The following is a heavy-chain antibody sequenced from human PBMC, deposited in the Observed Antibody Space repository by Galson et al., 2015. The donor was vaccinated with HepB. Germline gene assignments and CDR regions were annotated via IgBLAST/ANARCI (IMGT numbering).Heavy chain of an antibody. CDR1: GFTFDDYT. CDR2: ISWDGDST. Sequence: SLRLSCAASGFTFDDYTMYWVRQAPGKGLEWVSLISWDGDSTYYAHSVKGRFTLSRDNSKNSLYLQMNSLRTEDSALYYCAKDIPQKIKDGDNSLEARGAFDIWGRGTMVTVSS. V-gene: IGHV3-43*01. CDR3: AKDIPQKIKDGDNSLEARGAFDI. J-gene: IGHJ3*02. D-gene: IGHD4-23*01.